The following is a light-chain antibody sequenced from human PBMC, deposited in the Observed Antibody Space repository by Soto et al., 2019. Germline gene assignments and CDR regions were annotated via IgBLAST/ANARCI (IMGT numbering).Light chain of an antibody. CDR2: DAS. J-gene: IGKJ4*01. V-gene: IGKV3-15*01. CDR1: QSVNSN. Sequence: EIVMTQSPATLSVSPGERATLSCRASQSVNSNLAWYRQKPGQAPRLLISDASTRATGVPARFSGSGSGTEFTHTISSLQSEDSRIYYCQQYNFWPPLTFGGGTKVEIK. CDR3: QQYNFWPPLT.